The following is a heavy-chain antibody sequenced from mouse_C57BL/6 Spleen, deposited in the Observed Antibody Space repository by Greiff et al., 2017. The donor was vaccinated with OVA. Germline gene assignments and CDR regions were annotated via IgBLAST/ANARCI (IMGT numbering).Heavy chain of an antibody. CDR1: GYAFSSYW. Sequence: VKLVESGAELVKPGASVKISCKASGYAFSSYWMNWVKQRPGKGLEWIGQIYPGDGDTNYNGKFKGKATLTADKSSSTAYMQLSSLTSEDSAVYFCARSYEYDGGPYYFDYWGQGTTLTVSS. D-gene: IGHD2-4*01. CDR2: IYPGDGDT. CDR3: ARSYEYDGGPYYFDY. V-gene: IGHV1-80*01. J-gene: IGHJ2*01.